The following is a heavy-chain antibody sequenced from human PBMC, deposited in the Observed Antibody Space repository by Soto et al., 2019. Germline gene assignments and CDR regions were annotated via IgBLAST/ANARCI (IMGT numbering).Heavy chain of an antibody. CDR1: GYSISSGYY. V-gene: IGHV4-38-2*01. CDR2: IYHSGST. D-gene: IGHD5-18*01. CDR3: PTNSGPYSYGAPRYYYGMDV. Sequence: SETLSLTCAVSGYSISSGYYWGWIRQPPGKGLEWIGSIYHSGSTYYNPSLKSRVTISVDTSKNQFSLKLSSVTAADTAVSYCPTNSGPYSYGAPRYYYGMDVWAQATTVTVSS. J-gene: IGHJ6*02.